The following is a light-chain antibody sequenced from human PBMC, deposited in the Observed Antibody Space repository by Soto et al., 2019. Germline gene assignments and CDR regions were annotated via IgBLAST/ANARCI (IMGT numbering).Light chain of an antibody. V-gene: IGLV2-11*01. J-gene: IGLJ2*01. Sequence: QSALTQPRSVSGSPGQSVTISCTGTSSDVGGYNYVSWYQRHPGKAPKLIISGVTKRPSGVPDRFSGSKSGNTASQTISGLQAEDEADYDCCSYAGSDILIFGGGTKLTVL. CDR2: GVT. CDR3: CSYAGSDILI. CDR1: SSDVGGYNY.